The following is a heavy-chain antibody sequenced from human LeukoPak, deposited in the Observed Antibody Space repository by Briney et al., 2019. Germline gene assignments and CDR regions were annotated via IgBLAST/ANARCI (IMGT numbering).Heavy chain of an antibody. CDR3: ARDAVTGRYHWYFDL. J-gene: IGHJ2*01. Sequence: SETLSLTCTVSGGSITSSSYYWTWLQQPPRKGLDWNGYIHYSWRTNYNPCLKSRVTIPVDTYKNQFFLNLSSVPAADTAVYFCARDAVTGRYHWYFDLWGRGTLVTVSS. CDR2: IHYSWRT. D-gene: IGHD2-21*02. CDR1: GGSITSSSYY. V-gene: IGHV4-61*01.